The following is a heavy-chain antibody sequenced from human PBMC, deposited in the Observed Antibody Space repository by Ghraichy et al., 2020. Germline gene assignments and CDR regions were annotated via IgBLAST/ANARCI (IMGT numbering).Heavy chain of an antibody. CDR1: GGSITSSRYY. V-gene: IGHV4-39*01. Sequence: SETLSLTCTVSGGSITSSRYYWGWLRPPQGKGLGWIGSIFYSGTTYSNPSLKSRLTISVDTSRDQFSLTLTSGTAAATAVYYCARHVGGEGFDYWGKGTLVTGSS. CDR3: ARHVGGEGFDY. D-gene: IGHD3-10*01. CDR2: IFYSGTT. J-gene: IGHJ4*02.